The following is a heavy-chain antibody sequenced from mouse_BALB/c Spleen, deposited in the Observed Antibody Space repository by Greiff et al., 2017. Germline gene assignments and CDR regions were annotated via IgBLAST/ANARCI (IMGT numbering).Heavy chain of an antibody. CDR3: ARSLYYSHAMDY. CDR2: IDPANGNT. CDR1: GFNIKDTY. V-gene: IGHV14-3*02. Sequence: DVQLQESGAELVKPGASVKLSCTASGFNIKDTYMHWVKQRPEQGLEWIGRIDPANGNTKYDPKFQGKATITADTSSNTAYLQLSSLTSEDTAVYYCARSLYYSHAMDYWGQGTAVTVSS. J-gene: IGHJ4*01. D-gene: IGHD1-1*01.